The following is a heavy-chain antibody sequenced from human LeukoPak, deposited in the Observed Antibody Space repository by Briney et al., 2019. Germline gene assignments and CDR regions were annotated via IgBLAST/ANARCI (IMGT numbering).Heavy chain of an antibody. J-gene: IGHJ1*01. V-gene: IGHV3-23*01. CDR2: ISGSGGST. CDR3: AKCPRLRPEYFQH. CDR1: GFTFSSYA. D-gene: IGHD2-15*01. Sequence: GGSLRLSCAASGFTFSSYAMSWVRQAPGKGLEWVSAISGSGGSTYHADSVKGRFTISRDNSKNTLYLQMNSLRAEDTAVYYCAKCPRLRPEYFQHWGQGTLVTVSS.